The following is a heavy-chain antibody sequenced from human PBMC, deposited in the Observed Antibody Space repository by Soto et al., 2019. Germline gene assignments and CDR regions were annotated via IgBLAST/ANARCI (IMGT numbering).Heavy chain of an antibody. CDR2: ITSSGDIT. J-gene: IGHJ4*02. CDR1: GFSFSTYA. CDR3: AKDAAGRVAARFDY. D-gene: IGHD6-13*01. Sequence: SCAASGFSFSTYAMSWVRQAPGKGLDWVSAITSSGDITYYSDSVQGRFTISRDNSNNTLFLQMNSLRADDTAVYYCAKDAAGRVAARFDYWGQGGLVTVSS. V-gene: IGHV3-23*01.